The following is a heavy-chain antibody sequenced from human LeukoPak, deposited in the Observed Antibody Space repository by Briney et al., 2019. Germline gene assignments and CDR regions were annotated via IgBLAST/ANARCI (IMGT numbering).Heavy chain of an antibody. Sequence: SVKVSCKASGGTFSSYVISWVRQAPGQGLEWMGGIIPIFGTANYAQKFQGRVTITADESTSTAYMELSSLRSEDTAVYYCARVPKFTYYDFWSGPPDPWGQGTLVTVSS. V-gene: IGHV1-69*01. CDR1: GGTFSSYV. CDR3: ARVPKFTYYDFWSGPPDP. CDR2: IIPIFGTA. J-gene: IGHJ5*02. D-gene: IGHD3-3*01.